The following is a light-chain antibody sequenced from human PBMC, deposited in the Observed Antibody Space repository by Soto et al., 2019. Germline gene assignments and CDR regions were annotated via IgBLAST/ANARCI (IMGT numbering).Light chain of an antibody. CDR3: CSYAGSSTLL. CDR2: EVS. Sequence: QSALTQPASVSGSPGQSITFACTGSNNDVGTYSLVSWYQLHPGKAPKLLIYEVSKRPSGVSNRFSGSKSGNTASLTISGLQAEDEANYFCCSYAGSSTLLFGGGTKLTVL. CDR1: NNDVGTYSL. V-gene: IGLV2-23*02. J-gene: IGLJ2*01.